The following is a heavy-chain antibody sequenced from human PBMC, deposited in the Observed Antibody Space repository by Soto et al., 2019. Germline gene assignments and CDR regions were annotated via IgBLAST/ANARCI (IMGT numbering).Heavy chain of an antibody. J-gene: IGHJ6*02. V-gene: IGHV1-2*04. D-gene: IGHD3-3*01. CDR2: INPNSGGT. CDR1: GYTFTGYY. Sequence: QVQLVQSGAEVKKPGASVKVSCKASGYTFTGYYMHWVRQAPGQGLEWMGWINPNSGGTNYAQKFQGWVTMTRDTSISTAYMELSRLRSDDTAVYYCARGRSTIFGVATIPPLDVWGQGTTVTVSS. CDR3: ARGRSTIFGVATIPPLDV.